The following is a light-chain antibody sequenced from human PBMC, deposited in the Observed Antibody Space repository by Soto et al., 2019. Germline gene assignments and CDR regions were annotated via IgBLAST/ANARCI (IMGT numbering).Light chain of an antibody. CDR3: QQRSDSIT. CDR1: HSVTTH. V-gene: IGKV3-11*01. CDR2: DAS. Sequence: EIVLTQSPDTLSLSPGERATLSCWASHSVTTHLAWFQQRPGQTPRLLIYDASTRAPGIPARFSGRGSGADFTHTISILEPEDFAVYYCQQRSDSITFGQGTRLEIK. J-gene: IGKJ5*01.